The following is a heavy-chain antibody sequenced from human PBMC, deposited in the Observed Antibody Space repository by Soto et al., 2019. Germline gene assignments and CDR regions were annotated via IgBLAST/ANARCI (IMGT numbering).Heavy chain of an antibody. CDR1: GGTFSSYT. V-gene: IGHV1-69*02. CDR3: ARGVRLACGGDCYTGCFDP. D-gene: IGHD2-21*02. Sequence: QVQLVQSGAEVKKPGSSVKVSCKASGGTFSSYTISWVRQAPGQGLEWMGRIIPILGIANYAQKFQGRVTITADKSTSTAYMELSSLRSEDTAVYYCARGVRLACGGDCYTGCFDPWGQGTLVTVSS. CDR2: IIPILGIA. J-gene: IGHJ5*02.